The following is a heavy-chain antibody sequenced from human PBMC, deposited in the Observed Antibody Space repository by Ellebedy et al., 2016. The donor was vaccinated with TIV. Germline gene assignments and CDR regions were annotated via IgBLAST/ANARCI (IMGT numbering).Heavy chain of an antibody. CDR2: ISSSGTYI. CDR1: GFSFRSYW. J-gene: IGHJ4*02. Sequence: GESLKISCAASGFSFRSYWMSWIRQAPGKGLEWVSSISSSGTYIHYADSVKGRFTISRDNAKNSLYLQMNRLRVEDTAIYYCARPAASYSSSWYDFDCWGQGTLVTVSS. D-gene: IGHD6-13*01. CDR3: ARPAASYSSSWYDFDC. V-gene: IGHV3-21*01.